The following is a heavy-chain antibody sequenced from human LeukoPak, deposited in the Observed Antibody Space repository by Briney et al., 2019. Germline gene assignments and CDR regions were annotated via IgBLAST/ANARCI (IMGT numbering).Heavy chain of an antibody. V-gene: IGHV4-39*01. CDR3: ERHYTQTTHLDN. J-gene: IGHJ4*02. Sequence: SETLSLTCTVSGGFIRNSNYYWAWIRQPPGKGLEWVASVYHIGSTYYNPSLTSRLITSVDTSKNQFSLNVTSVTAADTAVYFCERHYTQTTHLDNWGQGILVTVSS. CDR2: VYHIGST. CDR1: GGFIRNSNYY. D-gene: IGHD1-14*01.